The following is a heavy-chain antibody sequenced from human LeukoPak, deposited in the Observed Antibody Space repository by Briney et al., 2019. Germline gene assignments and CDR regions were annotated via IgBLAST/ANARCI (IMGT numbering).Heavy chain of an antibody. D-gene: IGHD6-19*01. J-gene: IGHJ4*02. Sequence: GGSLRLSCVASGFTFSSYWMSWVRQAPGKGLERVANIKQDGSEKYYVDSVKGRFTISRDNAKNSLYLQMNSLRAEDTAVYYCARDWRYSSGWLGYYFDYWGQGTLVTVSS. CDR2: IKQDGSEK. CDR1: GFTFSSYW. CDR3: ARDWRYSSGWLGYYFDY. V-gene: IGHV3-7*01.